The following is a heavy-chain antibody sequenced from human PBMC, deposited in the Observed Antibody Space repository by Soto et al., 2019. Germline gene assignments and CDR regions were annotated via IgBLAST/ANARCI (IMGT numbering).Heavy chain of an antibody. J-gene: IGHJ4*02. CDR3: PRATVAATGGFDY. V-gene: IGHV4-4*02. Sequence: SETLSLTCAVSGGSISSSNWWSWVRQPPGKGLEWIGEIYHSGSNNYNASLKSRVTISVDKSKNQFSLKLSSVTAADTAVYYCPRATVAATGGFDYWGQGTLVTVSS. CDR2: IYHSGSN. CDR1: GGSISSSNW. D-gene: IGHD6-19*01.